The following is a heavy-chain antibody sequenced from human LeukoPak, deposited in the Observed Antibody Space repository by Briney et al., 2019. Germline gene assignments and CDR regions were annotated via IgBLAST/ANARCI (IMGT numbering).Heavy chain of an antibody. V-gene: IGHV3-74*01. J-gene: IGHJ4*02. CDR1: GYTFTGYY. CDR3: ASNFYDGGGYYYRPPVQY. Sequence: GASVTVSCKASGYTFTGYYMHWVRQAPGKGLVWVSRINSDGSSTSYADSVKGRFTIYRDNSKNTLYLQMRSLRPEDTAVYYCASNFYDGGGYYYRPPVQYWGQGTPVTVSS. CDR2: INSDGSST. D-gene: IGHD3-22*01.